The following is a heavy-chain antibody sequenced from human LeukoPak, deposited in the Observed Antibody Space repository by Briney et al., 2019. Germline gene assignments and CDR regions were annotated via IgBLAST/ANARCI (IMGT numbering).Heavy chain of an antibody. V-gene: IGHV3-48*04. CDR3: TRSGDGAFDN. D-gene: IGHD3-10*01. J-gene: IGHJ3*02. CDR1: GFTFNVYA. CDR2: ISYSSETT. Sequence: GGSLRLSCAASGFTFNVYAMNWVRQTPGKGLEWVSYISYSSETTHYADSVKGRFTISRDNTKNSLYLQMNSLRAEDTAVYYCTRSGDGAFDNWGPGTMVTVSS.